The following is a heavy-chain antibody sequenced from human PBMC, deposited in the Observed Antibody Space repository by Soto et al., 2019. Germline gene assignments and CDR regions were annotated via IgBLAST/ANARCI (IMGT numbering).Heavy chain of an antibody. Sequence: SDTLSLTCAVSGYSISSGYYWGWIRQPPGKGLEWIGSIYHSGSTYYNPSLKSRVTISVDTSKNQSSLKLSSVTAEDTAVYYCARASRGWYYFDYLGQGTLVTVSS. V-gene: IGHV4-38-2*01. CDR1: GYSISSGYY. D-gene: IGHD6-19*01. CDR2: IYHSGST. CDR3: ARASRGWYYFDY. J-gene: IGHJ4*02.